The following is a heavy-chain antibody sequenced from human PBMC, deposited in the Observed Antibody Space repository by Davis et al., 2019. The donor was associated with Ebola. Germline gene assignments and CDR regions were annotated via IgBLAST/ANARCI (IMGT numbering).Heavy chain of an antibody. CDR1: GYTFTVYY. V-gene: IGHV1-18*04. J-gene: IGHJ6*02. CDR3: ARLYNTIFWQAMDV. CDR2: ISAYNGNT. Sequence: ASVKVSCKASGYTFTVYYIHWVRQAPGQGLEWMGWISAYNGNTNYAQKLQGRVTMTTDTSTSTAYMELRSLRSDDTAVYYCARLYNTIFWQAMDVWGQGTTVTVSS. D-gene: IGHD3-9*01.